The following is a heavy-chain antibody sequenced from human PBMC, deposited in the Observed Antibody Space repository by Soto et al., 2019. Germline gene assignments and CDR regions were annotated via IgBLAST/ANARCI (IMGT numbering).Heavy chain of an antibody. J-gene: IGHJ4*02. D-gene: IGHD6-13*01. CDR2: IYYSGST. CDR1: GGSISSYY. CDR3: ARRPPLRPNIAAAGTFDY. V-gene: IGHV4-59*08. Sequence: PSETLSLTCTVSGGSISSYYWSWIRQPPGKGLEWIGYIYYSGSTNYNPSLKSRVTISVDTSKNQFSLKLSSVTAADTAVYYCARRPPLRPNIAAAGTFDYWGQGTLVTSPQ.